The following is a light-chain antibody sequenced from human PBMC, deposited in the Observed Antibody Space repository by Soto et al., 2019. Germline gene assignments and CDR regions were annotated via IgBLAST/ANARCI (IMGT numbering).Light chain of an antibody. V-gene: IGKV2-30*01. Sequence: DVVMTQSPLSMPVTLGQPASISCRSTQSLVYSDGNAYLSWFQQRPGKSPRRLIYKVFNRDSGVPDRFSGSGSGTDFTLKISRVEAEDVGVYYCMQGTHWPYTFGQGTKLEIK. CDR1: QSLVYSDGNAY. J-gene: IGKJ2*01. CDR3: MQGTHWPYT. CDR2: KVF.